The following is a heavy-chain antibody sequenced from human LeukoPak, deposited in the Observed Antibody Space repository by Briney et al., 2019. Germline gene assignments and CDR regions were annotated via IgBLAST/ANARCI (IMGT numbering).Heavy chain of an antibody. CDR3: ARVLGAHRYGSIDH. D-gene: IGHD5-18*01. J-gene: IGHJ4*02. CDR2: INPSSGST. Sequence: ASVKVSCKASGYTFTTYYMHWVRQAPGQGLEWMGIINPSSGSTSYAQKFQGGVTMTRDTSTSTVYMELSSLRSEDTAIYYCARVLGAHRYGSIDHWGQGTLVTVSS. V-gene: IGHV1-46*01. CDR1: GYTFTTYY.